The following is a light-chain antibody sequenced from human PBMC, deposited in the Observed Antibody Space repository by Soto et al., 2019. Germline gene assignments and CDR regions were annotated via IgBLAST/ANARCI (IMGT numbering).Light chain of an antibody. J-gene: IGKJ1*01. Sequence: DVVMTQSPLSLPVTLGQPASISCSSSQSLVYSDGTTYLSWFQQRPGQSPRRLIYKVSSRDSGVPDRFSGSGSVTDFTLKISRVEAEDVGVYYCQQYNNWPPWTFGQGTKVEIK. CDR1: QSLVYSDGTTY. CDR2: KVS. CDR3: QQYNNWPPWT. V-gene: IGKV2-30*01.